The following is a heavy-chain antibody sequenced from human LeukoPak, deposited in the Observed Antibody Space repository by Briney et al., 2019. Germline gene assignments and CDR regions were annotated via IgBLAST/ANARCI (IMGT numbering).Heavy chain of an antibody. Sequence: GGSLRLSCAASGFTFSSYSMNWVRQAPGKGLEWVSSISSSSSYIYYADSVKGRFTISRDNAKNSLYLQMNSLRAEDTAVYYCARRGYSYGYAGDYWGQGTLVTVSS. CDR3: ARRGYSYGYAGDY. CDR2: ISSSSSYI. J-gene: IGHJ4*02. V-gene: IGHV3-21*01. CDR1: GFTFSSYS. D-gene: IGHD5-18*01.